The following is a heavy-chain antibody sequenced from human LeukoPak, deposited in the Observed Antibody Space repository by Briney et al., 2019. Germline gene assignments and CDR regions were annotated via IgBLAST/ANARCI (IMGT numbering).Heavy chain of an antibody. CDR3: AILSGAAMVNY. Sequence: SETLSLTFTVSGGSISSSSYYWGWIRQPPGKGLEWIGSIYYSGSTYYNPSLKSRGTISVDTSKNQFSLKLSSVTAADTAVYYCAILSGAAMVNYWGQGTLVTVSS. CDR2: IYYSGST. D-gene: IGHD5-18*01. V-gene: IGHV4-39*01. J-gene: IGHJ4*02. CDR1: GGSISSSSYY.